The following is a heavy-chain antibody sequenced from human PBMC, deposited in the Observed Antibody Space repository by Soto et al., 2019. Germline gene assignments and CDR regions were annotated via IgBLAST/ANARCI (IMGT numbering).Heavy chain of an antibody. CDR2: ISGSGGST. CDR3: AKAPHCSSTSCYLSLGY. CDR1: GFSFSSYA. V-gene: IGHV3-23*01. D-gene: IGHD2-2*01. Sequence: PGGSLRLSCAASGFSFSSYAMSWVRQAPGKGLEWVSAISGSGGSTYYADSVKGRFTISRDNSKNTLYLQMNSLRAEDTAVYYCAKAPHCSSTSCYLSLGYWGQGTLATVSS. J-gene: IGHJ4*02.